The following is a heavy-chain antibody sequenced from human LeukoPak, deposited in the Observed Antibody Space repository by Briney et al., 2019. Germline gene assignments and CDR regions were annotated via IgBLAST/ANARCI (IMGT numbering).Heavy chain of an antibody. D-gene: IGHD3-9*01. CDR2: FYYSGST. Sequence: SETLSLTCTLSGGSISSYYWSWIRQPPGKGLEWIGYFYYSGSTNYNPSLKSRVTISVDTSKNQFSLKLSSVTAADTAVYFCARGEDFERYYLAYWGQGTLVTVSS. CDR1: GGSISSYY. J-gene: IGHJ4*02. V-gene: IGHV4-59*01. CDR3: ARGEDFERYYLAY.